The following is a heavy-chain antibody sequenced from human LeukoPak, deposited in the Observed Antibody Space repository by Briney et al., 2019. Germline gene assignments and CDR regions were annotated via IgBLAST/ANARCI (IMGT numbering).Heavy chain of an antibody. CDR3: SKYNSYDALDY. Sequence: GGSLRLSCAGSGFTFSQDWMSCVRQAPGKGLEWLGLIKNKIDGGTTDYAVTVKGRFTISRDDSKNTLYLQMNSLKTGDTAVYYCSKYNSYDALDYWGQGTLVTVSS. J-gene: IGHJ4*02. V-gene: IGHV3-15*01. D-gene: IGHD1-1*01. CDR2: IKNKIDGGTT. CDR1: GFTFSQDW.